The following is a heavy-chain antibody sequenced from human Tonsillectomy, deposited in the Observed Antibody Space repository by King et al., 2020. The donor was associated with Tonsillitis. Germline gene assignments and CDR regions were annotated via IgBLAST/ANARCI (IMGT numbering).Heavy chain of an antibody. D-gene: IGHD3-10*01. CDR2: DYHSGSS. V-gene: IGHV4-34*01. J-gene: IGHJ4*02. CDR3: ARGRWGRSTHWYGVYFDS. Sequence: VQLQQWGAGLLKPSETLSLTCAVYGGSFSDYYWGWIRQPPGKGLEWIGEDYHSGSSNYHPSLKSRLNISVDTSKNQFSLRLSSVTAADTALYYCARGRWGRSTHWYGVYFDSWGQGTLVTVSS. CDR1: GGSFSDYY.